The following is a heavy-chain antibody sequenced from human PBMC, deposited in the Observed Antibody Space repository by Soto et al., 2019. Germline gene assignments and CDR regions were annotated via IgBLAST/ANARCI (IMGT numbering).Heavy chain of an antibody. D-gene: IGHD3-10*02. Sequence: SETLSLTCAVSGDSMTNYHWWSWVRQPPGKGLEWVGETHHDGKTHYNPSLKSRVTISVDTSKNQFSLKLSSVTAADTAVYYCAGDGGGGGRAPASVRWGQGPLVTVSS. CDR3: AGDGGGGGRAPASVR. J-gene: IGHJ4*02. V-gene: IGHV4-4*02. CDR1: GDSMTNYHW. CDR2: THHDGKT.